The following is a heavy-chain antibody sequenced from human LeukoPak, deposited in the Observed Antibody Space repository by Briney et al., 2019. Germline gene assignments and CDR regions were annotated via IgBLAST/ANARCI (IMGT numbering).Heavy chain of an antibody. V-gene: IGHV3-64*01. CDR3: ARGAIFGVVVYYYTDV. J-gene: IGHJ6*03. CDR1: GFTFSSYA. D-gene: IGHD3-3*01. Sequence: PGGSLRLSCAASGFTFSSYAMHWVRQAPGKGLEYVSAISSNGGSTYYGNSVKGRFTISRDNSKNTLYLQMGSLRAEDMAVYYCARGAIFGVVVYYYTDVWGKGTTVTVSS. CDR2: ISSNGGST.